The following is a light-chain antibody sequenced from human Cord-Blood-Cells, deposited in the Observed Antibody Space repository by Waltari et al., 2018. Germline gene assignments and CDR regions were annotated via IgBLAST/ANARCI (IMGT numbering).Light chain of an antibody. CDR3: AAWDDSLNGYV. V-gene: IGLV1-44*01. CDR2: SNN. Sequence: QSVLTQPPSASGTPGQRVTISCSGSSSNIGSNTVNWYQQLPGTAPKLHIYSNNQRPSGVPDRLSGSTSGTSASLAIGGLQSEDEADYYFAAWDDSLNGYVFGTGTKVTVL. CDR1: SSNIGSNT. J-gene: IGLJ1*01.